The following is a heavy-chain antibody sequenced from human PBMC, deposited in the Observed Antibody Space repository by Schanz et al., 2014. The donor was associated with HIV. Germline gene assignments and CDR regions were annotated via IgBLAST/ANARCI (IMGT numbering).Heavy chain of an antibody. V-gene: IGHV3-30*09. D-gene: IGHD6-19*01. J-gene: IGHJ3*01. CDR2: MSHDGFSK. Sequence: QVQLVESGGGVVQPGRSLRLSCTASGLTFSSSIMHWVRQAPGKGLEWVAGMSHDGFSKYFADSVKGRFAISREDSKNTVHLQMDSLSPEHTAVYYCAREGESSGRAGLFDPWGQGAMVTVSS. CDR1: GLTFSSSI. CDR3: AREGESSGRAGLFDP.